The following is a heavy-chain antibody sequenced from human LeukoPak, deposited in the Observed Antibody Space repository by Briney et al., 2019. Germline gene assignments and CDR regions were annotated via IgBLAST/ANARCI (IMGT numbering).Heavy chain of an antibody. Sequence: SVKVSCKASGGTFSSYAISWVRQAPGQGLEWMGGIIPIFGTANYAQKFQGRVTITTDESTSTAYMELSSLRSEDTAVYYCARDLDLAAAGSPLGYWGQGTLVTVSS. CDR2: IIPIFGTA. D-gene: IGHD6-13*01. CDR3: ARDLDLAAAGSPLGY. CDR1: GGTFSSYA. V-gene: IGHV1-69*05. J-gene: IGHJ4*02.